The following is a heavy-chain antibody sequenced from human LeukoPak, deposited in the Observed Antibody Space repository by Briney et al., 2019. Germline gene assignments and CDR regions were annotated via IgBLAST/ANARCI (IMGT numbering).Heavy chain of an antibody. CDR2: LSGSGITT. Sequence: GGSLRLSCAASGFTFSNSAMGWVRQAPGKGLEWVSTLSGSGITTYYADSVKGRFTISRDNSKNTLYLQMNSLRAEDTAVYYCAKGIYSSGWSYFGYWGHGTLVTVSS. V-gene: IGHV3-23*01. D-gene: IGHD6-19*01. J-gene: IGHJ4*01. CDR3: AKGIYSSGWSYFGY. CDR1: GFTFSNSA.